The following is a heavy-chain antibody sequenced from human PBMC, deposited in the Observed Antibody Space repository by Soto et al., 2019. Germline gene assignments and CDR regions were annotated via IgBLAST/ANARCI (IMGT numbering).Heavy chain of an antibody. Sequence: GGSLRLSCTASGIIFSNTWINWVRQAPGKGLEWVGRIKSNTDGGTTDYATPVKGRFTISRDDSKNTLYLQMNSLKTEDTAVYYCTTDPGLAIFGVVIANDAFDTWGQGTMVTVSS. J-gene: IGHJ3*02. CDR1: GIIFSNTW. CDR2: IKSNTDGGTT. CDR3: TTDPGLAIFGVVIANDAFDT. V-gene: IGHV3-15*01. D-gene: IGHD3-3*01.